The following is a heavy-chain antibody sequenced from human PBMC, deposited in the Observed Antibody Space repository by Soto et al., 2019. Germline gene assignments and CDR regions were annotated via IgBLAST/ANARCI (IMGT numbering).Heavy chain of an antibody. CDR2: MNPDNGNT. Sequence: ASVKVSCKASGYTFSTYEINWVRRAAGQGLEWMGRMNPDNGNTGYAQKFQDRVTMTRNTSISTAYMELSSLRSDDTAVYYFAIGPRESGEWLLFDYWGQGALVTVSS. V-gene: IGHV1-8*01. CDR1: GYTFSTYE. CDR3: AIGPRESGEWLLFDY. D-gene: IGHD3-3*01. J-gene: IGHJ4*02.